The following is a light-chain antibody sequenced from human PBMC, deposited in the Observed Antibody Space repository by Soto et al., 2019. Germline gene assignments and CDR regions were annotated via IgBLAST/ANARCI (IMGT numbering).Light chain of an antibody. Sequence: IVLMQSPDTLSLSPGERATLSCRASRSLSSDYLAWYQPKPGQAPRLLFYHASRRATGTPDRFSVSGSGTDFTLTISRLEPGDFAVYYCQQYGTSLQRWTFGQGTKGDIK. CDR2: HAS. J-gene: IGKJ1*01. CDR3: QQYGTSLQRWT. CDR1: RSLSSDY. V-gene: IGKV3-20*01.